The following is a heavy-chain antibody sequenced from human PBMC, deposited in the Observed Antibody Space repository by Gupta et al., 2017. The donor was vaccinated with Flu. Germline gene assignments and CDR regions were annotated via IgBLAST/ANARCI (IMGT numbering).Heavy chain of an antibody. J-gene: IGHJ4*02. CDR1: Y. V-gene: IGHV4-34*01. CDR3: ARGGHNDYGGYLDY. CDR2: IHHAGST. D-gene: IGHD4-17*01. Sequence: YWYWIRQSPGKGLEWIGEIHHAGSTNDNPSLKSRVTLSVDTSKNQVSLTLTSLTAADTAMYYCARGGHNDYGGYLDYWGQGTLVIVSS.